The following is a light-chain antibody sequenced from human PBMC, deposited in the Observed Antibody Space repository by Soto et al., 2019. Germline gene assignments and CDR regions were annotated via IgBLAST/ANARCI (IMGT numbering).Light chain of an antibody. CDR1: QSVSNNY. Sequence: EIVLTQSPGTLSLSPGERATLSCRASQSVSNNYLAWYQQKPGQAPRRLIYGASNRATGIPDRFSGSGSGTDFTLIISRLEPEDFAVYYCQQFGNSLPWTFGQGTKVDI. CDR3: QQFGNSLPWT. J-gene: IGKJ1*01. V-gene: IGKV3-20*01. CDR2: GAS.